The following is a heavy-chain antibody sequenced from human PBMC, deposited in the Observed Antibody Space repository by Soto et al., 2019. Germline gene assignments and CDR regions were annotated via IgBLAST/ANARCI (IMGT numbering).Heavy chain of an antibody. CDR3: ARQDVRAWGRFDP. Sequence: SETLSLTCTVSGGSVSSSTYYWGWIRQPPGKGLEWIGTIYYSGITYYNPSLQSRVTISVDTSKNQFSLRLSFVTAADAALYFCARQDVRAWGRFDPWGHGTLVTVSS. D-gene: IGHD7-27*01. CDR1: GGSVSSSTYY. J-gene: IGHJ5*02. V-gene: IGHV4-39*01. CDR2: IYYSGIT.